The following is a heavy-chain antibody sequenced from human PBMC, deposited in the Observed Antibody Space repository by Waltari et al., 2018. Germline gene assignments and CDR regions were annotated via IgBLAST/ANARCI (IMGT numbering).Heavy chain of an antibody. CDR1: DGSITSYF. Sequence: QVQLSETGPGLVKSSETLSITCTVSDGSITSYFWNWIRQPPGKALEWIGYIRHTGDTKVNPSLKSRVSMSVDRSKNQSSLKVTSVIATDTAVYYCARWESGWRALNIWGQGTTVTVSS. V-gene: IGHV4-59*08. J-gene: IGHJ3*02. D-gene: IGHD6-19*01. CDR2: IRHTGDT. CDR3: ARWESGWRALNI.